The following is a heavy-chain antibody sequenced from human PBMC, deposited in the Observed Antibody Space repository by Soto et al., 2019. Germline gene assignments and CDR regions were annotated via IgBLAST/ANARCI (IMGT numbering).Heavy chain of an antibody. CDR3: TKRTPMVRGDFGDFDC. CDR2: ISARSDFI. Sequence: EVQLLESGGGLVQPGGSLRLSCAGSGYTFSTSAMYWVRQAPGKGLDCVSAISARSDFIYYGESVKGRFTISRDNSKNTLYLQMNSRGVEDTAVYYCTKRTPMVRGDFGDFDCWGQGTLVTVSP. D-gene: IGHD3-10*01. CDR1: GYTFSTSA. J-gene: IGHJ4*02. V-gene: IGHV3-23*01.